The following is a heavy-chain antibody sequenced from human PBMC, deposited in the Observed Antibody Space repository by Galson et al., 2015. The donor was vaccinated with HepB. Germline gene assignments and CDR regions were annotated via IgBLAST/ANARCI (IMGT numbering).Heavy chain of an antibody. J-gene: IGHJ6*02. CDR3: ASGGSGSYSGGSPYYYYYGMDV. Sequence: SVKVSCKASGYTFTSYGISWVRQAPGQGLEWMGWISAYNGNTNYAQKLQGRVTMTTDTSTSTAYMELRSLRSDDTAVYYCASGGSGSYSGGSPYYYYYGMDVWGQGTTVTVSS. CDR2: ISAYNGNT. CDR1: GYTFTSYG. D-gene: IGHD3-10*01. V-gene: IGHV1-18*01.